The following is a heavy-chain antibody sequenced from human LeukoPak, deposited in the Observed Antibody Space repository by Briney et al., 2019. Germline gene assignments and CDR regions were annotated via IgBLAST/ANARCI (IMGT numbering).Heavy chain of an antibody. CDR2: INPNSGGT. CDR1: GYTFTGYY. CDR3: ARIEVLWLPPRRYYYGMDV. D-gene: IGHD5-18*01. V-gene: IGHV1-2*02. Sequence: GASVKVSCKASGYTFTGYYMHWVRQAPGQGLEWMGWINPNSGGTNYAQKFQGRVTMTRDTSISTAYMELSSLRSEDTAVYYCARIEVLWLPPRRYYYGMDVWGQGTTVTVSS. J-gene: IGHJ6*02.